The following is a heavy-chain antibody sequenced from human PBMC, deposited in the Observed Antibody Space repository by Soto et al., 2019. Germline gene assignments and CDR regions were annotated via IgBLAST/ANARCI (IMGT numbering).Heavy chain of an antibody. Sequence: SETLSLTCAVYGGSFSGYYWSWIRQPPGKGLEWIGEITHTGNSIYNPSLKNRVAISADTSKNQFSLNLTSVTAADTSVYFCARGRAFGDFAHWGQGTMVTVSS. D-gene: IGHD4-17*01. V-gene: IGHV4-34*01. J-gene: IGHJ3*01. CDR3: ARGRAFGDFAH. CDR2: ITHTGNS. CDR1: GGSFSGYY.